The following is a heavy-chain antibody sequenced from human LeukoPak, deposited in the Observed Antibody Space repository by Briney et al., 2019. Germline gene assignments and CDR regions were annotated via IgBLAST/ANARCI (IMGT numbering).Heavy chain of an antibody. V-gene: IGHV1-2*06. CDR3: AKDRDGANRIIP. CDR1: AYDFTGYY. D-gene: IGHD5-24*01. CDR2: LNPNTGHA. Sequence: GASVKVSCKVVAYDFTGYYIHWVRQAPGQGPEWMGRLNPNTGHAVYAFKFQGRVTITGDTSSNTAYMEVTRLTSDDTALYYCAKDRDGANRIIPWGQGTLVTVSS. J-gene: IGHJ5*02.